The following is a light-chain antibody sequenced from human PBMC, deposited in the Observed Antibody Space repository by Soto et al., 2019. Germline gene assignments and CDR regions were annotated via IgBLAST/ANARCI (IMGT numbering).Light chain of an antibody. V-gene: IGKV3-20*01. J-gene: IGKJ4*01. Sequence: ELVLPQSQGTLSLSPGERATLSGRARQNIGSTYLAWYQQKLGQAPRLLIYGASSRAPGIPDRFSGSGSGTDFTLSISRLEPEDFAVYYCQQYSSSPLLTVGGGTKVDIK. CDR2: GAS. CDR3: QQYSSSPLLT. CDR1: QNIGSTY.